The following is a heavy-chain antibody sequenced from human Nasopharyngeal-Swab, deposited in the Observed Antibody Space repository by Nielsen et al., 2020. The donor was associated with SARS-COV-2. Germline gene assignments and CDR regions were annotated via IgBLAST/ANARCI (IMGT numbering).Heavy chain of an antibody. CDR1: GFTFSSYW. D-gene: IGHD3-10*01. V-gene: IGHV3-7*03. J-gene: IGHJ4*02. CDR2: INEDGSEK. CDR3: AKAPRYYFGSGSFYFEY. Sequence: GESLKISCAASGFTFSSYWMSWVRQAPGKGLEWVANINEDGSEKYYADSVKGRFTISRDNAKNTLYLQMSSLRAEDTAVYYCAKAPRYYFGSGSFYFEYWGQGTLVTVSA.